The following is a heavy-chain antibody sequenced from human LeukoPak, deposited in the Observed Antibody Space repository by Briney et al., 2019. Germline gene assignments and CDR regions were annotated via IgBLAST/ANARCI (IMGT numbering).Heavy chain of an antibody. CDR1: GYTFTSYG. Sequence: GASVTVSCKGSGYTFTSYGIRWVRQPPGQGLEWVGWISAYNGNTNYAQKLKGRVTMTTDTSTSTAYMELRSLRSDDTAVYYCARDARYVEMATMNAFDIRGQGTMVTVSS. J-gene: IGHJ3*02. D-gene: IGHD5-24*01. V-gene: IGHV1-18*01. CDR3: ARDARYVEMATMNAFDI. CDR2: ISAYNGNT.